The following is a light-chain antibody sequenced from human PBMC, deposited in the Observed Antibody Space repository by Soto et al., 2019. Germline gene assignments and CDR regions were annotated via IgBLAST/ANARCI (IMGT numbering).Light chain of an antibody. Sequence: DIQMTQSPSSLSASVGDKITITCQASQDISNSLNWYQQKPGKAPKLLIYDASNLETGVPSRFSGSGSLTDFTLTISSLQPEDIGTYFCYHYHRLPPRTFGPGNKVEI. CDR1: QDISNS. V-gene: IGKV1-33*01. J-gene: IGKJ1*01. CDR2: DAS. CDR3: YHYHRLPPRT.